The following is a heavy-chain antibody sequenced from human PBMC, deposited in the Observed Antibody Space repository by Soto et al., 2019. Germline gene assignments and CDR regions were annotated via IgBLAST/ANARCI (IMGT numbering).Heavy chain of an antibody. J-gene: IGHJ5*02. CDR2: IIPIFGTA. Sequence: QVQLVQSGAEVKKPGSSVKVSCKASGGTFSSYAITCVRQAPGQGLEWMGGIIPIFGTANYAQKFQGRVTNSADESTSTTYMELSSLRSEYTAVYYCARDRGPSSGYYPYWFDPWRQGTLVTVSS. CDR1: GGTFSSYA. D-gene: IGHD3-22*01. CDR3: ARDRGPSSGYYPYWFDP. V-gene: IGHV1-69*12.